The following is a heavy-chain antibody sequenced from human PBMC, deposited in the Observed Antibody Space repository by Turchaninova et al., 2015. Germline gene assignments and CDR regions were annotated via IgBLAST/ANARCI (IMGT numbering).Heavy chain of an antibody. D-gene: IGHD2-8*02. CDR3: ARDAQTGYWVY. J-gene: IGHJ4*02. V-gene: IGHV1-46*01. Sequence: QVQLVQSGAEVKSTGVQVKVPRQATRNNNTSYDMHWVRKAPGKGLEWMGIINPSGGSTSYAQKFQGRVTMTRDTSTSTVYMELSSLRSEDTAVYYCARDAQTGYWVYWGQGTLVTVSS. CDR1: RNNNTSYD. CDR2: INPSGGST.